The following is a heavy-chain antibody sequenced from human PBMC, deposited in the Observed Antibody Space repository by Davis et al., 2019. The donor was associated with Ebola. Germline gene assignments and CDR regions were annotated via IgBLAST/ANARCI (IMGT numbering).Heavy chain of an antibody. Sequence: GESLKISCAASGFTFSSYTMNWVRQAPGKGLEWVSYISSSSSTIYYADSVKGRFTISRDNAKNSLYLQMNSLRDEDTAVYYCARFSGFYPYYFDYWGQGTLVTVSS. CDR3: ARFSGFYPYYFDY. CDR1: GFTFSSYT. J-gene: IGHJ4*02. D-gene: IGHD3-22*01. V-gene: IGHV3-48*02. CDR2: ISSSSSTI.